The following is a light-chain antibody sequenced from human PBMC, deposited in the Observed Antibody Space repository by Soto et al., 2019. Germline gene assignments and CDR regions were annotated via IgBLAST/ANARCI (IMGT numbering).Light chain of an antibody. Sequence: DIQMTQSPSTLSASVGDRVTITCRASQSISSWLAWYQQKPGKAPKLLIYKASSLESGVPSRFSGSGSGTEFTLTISSLQPDDFATYYYKQYNSYWTFGQGTKV. CDR1: QSISSW. CDR3: KQYNSYWT. V-gene: IGKV1-5*03. J-gene: IGKJ1*01. CDR2: KAS.